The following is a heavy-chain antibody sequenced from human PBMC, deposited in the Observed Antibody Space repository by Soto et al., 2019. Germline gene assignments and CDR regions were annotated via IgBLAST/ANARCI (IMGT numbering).Heavy chain of an antibody. CDR1: GFTFSGSA. CDR3: TRLWPSMVRGVNNYYYYGMDV. J-gene: IGHJ6*02. Sequence: GGSLRLSCAASGFTFSGSAMHWVRQASGKGLEWVGRIRSKANSYTQAYAASVKGRFTITREDSKNTAYLQMNSLKTEDTAVYYCTRLWPSMVRGVNNYYYYGMDVWGQGTTVTVSS. CDR2: IRSKANSYTQ. V-gene: IGHV3-73*01. D-gene: IGHD3-10*01.